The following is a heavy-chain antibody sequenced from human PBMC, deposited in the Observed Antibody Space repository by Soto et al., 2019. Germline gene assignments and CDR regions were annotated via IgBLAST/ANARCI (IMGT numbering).Heavy chain of an antibody. CDR2: ISAFNGET. V-gene: IGHV1-18*01. CDR1: GFTFSDYG. Sequence: VASVKVSCKASGFTFSDYGFSWVRQAPGRGLEWMGWISAFNGETNYTQKSEGRVAMTTDAATTTAYMELRSLTVDDTAVYYCVRDQQWLLPVPLNFDYWGQGTVATVSS. D-gene: IGHD6-19*01. J-gene: IGHJ4*02. CDR3: VRDQQWLLPVPLNFDY.